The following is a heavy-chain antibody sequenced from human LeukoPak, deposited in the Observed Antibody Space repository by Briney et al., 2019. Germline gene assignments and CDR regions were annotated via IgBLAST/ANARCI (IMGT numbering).Heavy chain of an antibody. V-gene: IGHV1-8*01. J-gene: IGHJ4*02. CDR2: MNPNSGNT. CDR3: ARADSLSYGSGSYYAN. CDR1: GYTFTSYD. Sequence: ASVKVSCKASGYTFTSYDINWVRQATGQGLEWMGWMNPNSGNTGYAQKFRGRVTMTRNTSISTAYMELSSLRSEDTAVYYCARADSLSYGSGSYYANWGQGTLVTVSS. D-gene: IGHD3-10*01.